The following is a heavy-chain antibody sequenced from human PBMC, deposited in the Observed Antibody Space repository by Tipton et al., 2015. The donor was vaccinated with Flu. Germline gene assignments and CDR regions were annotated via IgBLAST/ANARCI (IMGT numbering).Heavy chain of an antibody. CDR1: GVSTSSSSFY. CDR3: ARVTTIGEVFTVAGAFDV. D-gene: IGHD3-16*01. J-gene: IGHJ3*01. V-gene: IGHV4-39*07. Sequence: TLSLTCSVSGVSTSSSSFYWGWIRRPPGKGLEWIGNIYYSGITYYNPSLMSRLTISGDTSKNEFSLKLNSVTAADTAVYYCARVTTIGEVFTVAGAFDVWGQGTVVTVSS. CDR2: IYYSGIT.